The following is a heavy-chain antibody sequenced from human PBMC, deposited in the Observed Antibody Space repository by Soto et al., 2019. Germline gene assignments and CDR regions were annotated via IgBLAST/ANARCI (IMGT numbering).Heavy chain of an antibody. CDR1: GFPFSSHR. D-gene: IGHD3-22*01. V-gene: IGHV3-23*01. Sequence: EVQLLESGGVLVQPGGSLRLSCAASGFPFSSHRMSWVRQAPGKGLEWVAGISDSGATTHYADSVKGRFTVSRDDSKTTLYQQLNSLRAEDTDVYYCAKGGWAENWGQGTLVTVSS. CDR3: AKGGWAEN. J-gene: IGHJ4*02. CDR2: ISDSGATT.